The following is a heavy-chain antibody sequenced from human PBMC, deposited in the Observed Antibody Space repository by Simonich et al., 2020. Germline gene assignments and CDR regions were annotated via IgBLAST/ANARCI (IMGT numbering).Heavy chain of an antibody. J-gene: IGHJ6*03. V-gene: IGHV1-2*02. CDR2: FNPNSGGP. CDR3: ARGALTGDYYYMDV. Sequence: QVQLVQSGAEVKKPGASVKVSCKASGYTFTGYYMHWVRQAPGQGLEWMGGFNPNSGGPNYAQKFQGRVTMTRDTSISTAYMELSRLRSDDTAVYYCARGALTGDYYYMDVWGKGTTVTVSS. CDR1: GYTFTGYY. D-gene: IGHD7-27*01.